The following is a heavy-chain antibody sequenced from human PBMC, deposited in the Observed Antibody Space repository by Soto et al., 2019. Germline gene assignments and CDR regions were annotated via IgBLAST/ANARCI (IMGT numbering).Heavy chain of an antibody. Sequence: GGSLRLSCAASGFTFTNFAMNWVRQAPGKGLEWVSVISGSADTAYNADSVKGRFTISRDNSKNTVYLQMNSLRAEDTARYYCAKGYCSTTSCSFDYWGQGILVTVS. D-gene: IGHD2-2*01. CDR1: GFTFTNFA. CDR3: AKGYCSTTSCSFDY. J-gene: IGHJ4*02. V-gene: IGHV3-23*01. CDR2: ISGSADTA.